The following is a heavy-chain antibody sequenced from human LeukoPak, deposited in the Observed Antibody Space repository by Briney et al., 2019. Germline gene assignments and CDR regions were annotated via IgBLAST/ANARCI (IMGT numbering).Heavy chain of an antibody. CDR1: GGSISSNY. CDR2: AYSSGHT. Sequence: SETLSLTCTVSGGSISSNYWSWIRQPPGKGLEWMGYAYSSGHTIYNSSLKSRVAVSLDTSKSQFSLRLSSVTAADTALYFCARHPFATPFDSWGPGTLVTVSS. CDR3: ARHPFATPFDS. V-gene: IGHV4-59*08. J-gene: IGHJ4*02. D-gene: IGHD2-15*01.